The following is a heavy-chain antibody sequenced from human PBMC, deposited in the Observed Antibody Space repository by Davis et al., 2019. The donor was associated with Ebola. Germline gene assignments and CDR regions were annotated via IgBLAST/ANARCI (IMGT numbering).Heavy chain of an antibody. J-gene: IGHJ5*02. CDR2: IIPYNGNT. CDR3: ARGVTMIVVSDWFDP. Sequence: ASVKVPCKASGYTFTSYGISWVRQAPGQGLEWMGWIIPYNGNTNYAQKLQGRVTMTTDTSTSTAYMELRSLRSDDTAVYYCARGVTMIVVSDWFDPWGQGTLVTVSS. CDR1: GYTFTSYG. V-gene: IGHV1-18*04. D-gene: IGHD3-22*01.